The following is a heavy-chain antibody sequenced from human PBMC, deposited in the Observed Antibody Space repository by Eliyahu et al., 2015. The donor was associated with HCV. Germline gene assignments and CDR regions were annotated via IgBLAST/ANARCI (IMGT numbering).Heavy chain of an antibody. J-gene: IGHJ4*02. CDR1: GGTFSSYA. Sequence: QVQLVQSGAEVRKPGSSVKVSCKASGGTFSSYAISWVRQAPGQGLEWMGGIIPIFGTANYAQKFQGRLTITADESTSTAYMELSSLRSEDTAVYYCAGGHSSWYAWYFDYWGQGTLVTVSS. CDR3: AGGHSSWYAWYFDY. CDR2: IIPIFGTA. D-gene: IGHD6-13*01. V-gene: IGHV1-69*01.